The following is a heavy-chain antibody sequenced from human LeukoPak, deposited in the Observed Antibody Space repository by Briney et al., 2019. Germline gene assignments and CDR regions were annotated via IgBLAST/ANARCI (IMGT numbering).Heavy chain of an antibody. D-gene: IGHD3-16*02. V-gene: IGHV3-23*01. CDR1: GFTFSSYA. CDR3: AKVDLPYDYVWGSYRQYYFDY. CDR2: ISGSGGST. J-gene: IGHJ4*02. Sequence: GGSLRLSCAASGFTFSSYAMSWVRQAPGKGLEWVSAISGSGGSTYYADSVKGRFTISRDNSKNTLYLQMNSLRAEDTAVYYCAKVDLPYDYVWGSYRQYYFDYWGQGTLVTVSS.